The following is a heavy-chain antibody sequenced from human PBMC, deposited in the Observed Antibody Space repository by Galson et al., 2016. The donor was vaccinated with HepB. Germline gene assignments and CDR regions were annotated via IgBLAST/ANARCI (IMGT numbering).Heavy chain of an antibody. D-gene: IGHD6-19*01. CDR3: ARGLTTRIAVAGTPYQH. Sequence: SVKVSCKASGYTFTSYVIHWVRQAPGQRLEWMGWINAGNGNTKYSQKFQGRVTITRDTSASTAYMELSSLRSGDTTVYYCARGLTTRIAVAGTPYQHWGQGTLVTVSS. V-gene: IGHV1-3*01. CDR2: INAGNGNT. CDR1: GYTFTSYV. J-gene: IGHJ1*01.